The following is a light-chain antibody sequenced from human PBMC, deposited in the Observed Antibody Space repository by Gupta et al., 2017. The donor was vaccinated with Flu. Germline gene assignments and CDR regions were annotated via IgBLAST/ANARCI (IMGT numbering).Light chain of an antibody. V-gene: IGLV2-14*03. J-gene: IGLJ3*02. CDR1: NSDVGLYNF. CDR3: NSHASGSSTV. CDR2: NVT. Sequence: QSALTQPASVSGSPGQSITVSCTGTNSDVGLYNFVSWYQQHPGKVPKLIIYNVTNRPFGVSSRFSGSKSGNTASLTXSXLQAEDXSDYYCNSHASGSSTVLGGGTKVTVL.